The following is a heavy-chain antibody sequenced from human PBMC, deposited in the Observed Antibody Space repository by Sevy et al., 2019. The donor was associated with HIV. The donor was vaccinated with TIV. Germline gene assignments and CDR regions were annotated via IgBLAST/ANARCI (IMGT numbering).Heavy chain of an antibody. D-gene: IGHD2-2*02. Sequence: GGSLRISCVASGFTFRSYGMHWVRLAPGKGLQWVAFIQYNGNYIYYADYVKGRFTISRDNAKNTLYLQMDSLRPEDTAVYYCARDGLRQGYYSGTNCYKNLDLWGQGIQVTVSS. CDR1: GFTFRSYG. V-gene: IGHV3-30*02. J-gene: IGHJ5*02. CDR2: IQYNGNYI. CDR3: ARDGLRQGYYSGTNCYKNLDL.